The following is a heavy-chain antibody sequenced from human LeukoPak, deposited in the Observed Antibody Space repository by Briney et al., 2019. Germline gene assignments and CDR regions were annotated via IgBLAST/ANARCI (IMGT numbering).Heavy chain of an antibody. D-gene: IGHD6-19*01. J-gene: IGHJ6*02. Sequence: GRSLRPSCAASGLTFSSYGMHWVRQAPGKGLEGVAVISYDGSNKYYGDSVKGRLTISRDNSKNTVYLQMNSLRAEDTAVYYCAKDPIAVAGNNYYGMDVWGQGTTVTVSS. CDR3: AKDPIAVAGNNYYGMDV. V-gene: IGHV3-30*18. CDR1: GLTFSSYG. CDR2: ISYDGSNK.